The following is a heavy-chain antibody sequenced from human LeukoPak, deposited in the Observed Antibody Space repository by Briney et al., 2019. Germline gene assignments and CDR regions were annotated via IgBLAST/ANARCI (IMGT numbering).Heavy chain of an antibody. CDR2: IYHSGST. Sequence: SETLSLTCVVSGYSISSGYYWGWIRQPPGRGLEWIGSIYHSGSTYYNPSLKSRVTISVDMSKNQFSLKLSSVTAADTAVYYCARDSSGWIGYFDYWGQGTLVTVSS. D-gene: IGHD6-19*01. J-gene: IGHJ4*02. CDR3: ARDSSGWIGYFDY. V-gene: IGHV4-38-2*02. CDR1: GYSISSGYY.